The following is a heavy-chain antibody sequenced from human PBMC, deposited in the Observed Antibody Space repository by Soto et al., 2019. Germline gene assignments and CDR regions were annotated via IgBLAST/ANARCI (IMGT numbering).Heavy chain of an antibody. CDR3: AKGVGVVAPTTRWFDH. Sequence: EVQLLESGGGLVQPGGSLRLSCAASGFTLSSYAMSWIRQPPGKGLEWVSTLGGTSGATHYADSVKGRFTISRDNSKNTMNLQSRSLGAGDTAVYFCAKGVGVVAPTTRWFDHWGQGPLVTVSS. J-gene: IGHJ5*02. CDR1: GFTLSSYA. CDR2: LGGTSGAT. V-gene: IGHV3-23*01. D-gene: IGHD6-25*01.